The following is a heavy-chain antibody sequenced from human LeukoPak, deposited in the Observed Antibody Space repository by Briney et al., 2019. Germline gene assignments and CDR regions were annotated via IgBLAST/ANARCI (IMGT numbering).Heavy chain of an antibody. V-gene: IGHV3-7*01. CDR3: ARDPYDSSGPYYFDY. Sequence: PGGSLRLCCAASGFTFSSYWMSWVRQATGKGLEWVANIKQDGSEKYYVDSVKGRFTISRDNAKNSLYLQMNSLRAEDTAVYYCARDPYDSSGPYYFDYWGQGTLVTVSS. J-gene: IGHJ4*02. CDR2: IKQDGSEK. CDR1: GFTFSSYW. D-gene: IGHD3-22*01.